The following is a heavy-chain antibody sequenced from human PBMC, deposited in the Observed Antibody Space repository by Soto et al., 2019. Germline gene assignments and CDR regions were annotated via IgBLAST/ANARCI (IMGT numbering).Heavy chain of an antibody. V-gene: IGHV1-69*06. J-gene: IGHJ4*02. Sequence: GASVKVSCKASGGTFGSDAITWVRQAPGQGLEWVGRIIPIFGTTNYAQNLQGRVTISADKSTLTSYMELHSLTAEDSALYYCSRSLDSWGQGTLVTVSS. CDR1: GGTFGSDA. CDR3: SRSLDS. CDR2: IIPIFGTT.